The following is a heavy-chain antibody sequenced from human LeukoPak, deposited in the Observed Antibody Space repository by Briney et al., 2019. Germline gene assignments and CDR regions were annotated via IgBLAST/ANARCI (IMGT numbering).Heavy chain of an antibody. J-gene: IGHJ4*02. CDR3: TRGRYDSSGYPYFDY. Sequence: PGGSLRLSCEASGFTFSSYWMHWVRQAPGKGLVWVSRINSDGSSTSYADSVKGRFTISRDKAKNTLYLQMNSLRAEDTAVYYCTRGRYDSSGYPYFDYWGQGTLVTVSS. D-gene: IGHD3-22*01. V-gene: IGHV3-74*01. CDR2: INSDGSST. CDR1: GFTFSSYW.